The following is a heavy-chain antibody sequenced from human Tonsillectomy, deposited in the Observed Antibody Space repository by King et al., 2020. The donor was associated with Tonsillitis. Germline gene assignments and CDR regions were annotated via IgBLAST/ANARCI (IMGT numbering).Heavy chain of an antibody. V-gene: IGHV4-38-2*02. CDR2: IYHSGST. J-gene: IGHJ4*02. Sequence: QLQESGPGLVKPSETLSLTCTVSGNSISSGYYWGWIRQPPGKGLEWIGSIYHSGSTYYNPSLKSRVIISEDTSKNQFSLNLSSVTAADTAVYYCARSPLTYSYDSSGQHIDYWGQGTLVTVSS. CDR3: ARSPLTYSYDSSGQHIDY. CDR1: GNSISSGYY. D-gene: IGHD3-22*01.